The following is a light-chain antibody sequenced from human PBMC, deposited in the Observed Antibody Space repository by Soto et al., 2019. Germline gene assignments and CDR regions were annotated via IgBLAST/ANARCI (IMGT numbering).Light chain of an antibody. Sequence: EIVMTQSPATLSVSPGERATLSCRASQSISNSLACYQHKPGQAPRLVIYDASTRATDIPARLSGSGFGTEFILPTSSLQSADFAVYYCQQYNNWPPRMTFGGGTKVDIK. CDR3: QQYNNWPPRMT. J-gene: IGKJ4*01. CDR2: DAS. V-gene: IGKV3-15*01. CDR1: QSISNS.